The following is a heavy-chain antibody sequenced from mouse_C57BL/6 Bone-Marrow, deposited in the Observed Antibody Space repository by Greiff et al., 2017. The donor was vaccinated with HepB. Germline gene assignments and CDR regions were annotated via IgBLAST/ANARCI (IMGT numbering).Heavy chain of an antibody. V-gene: IGHV1-78*01. Sequence: VQLQQSDAELVKPGASVKISCTVSGYTFTDYTIHWMKPRPEQGLEWIGYIYPRDGSTQYNEKFKGKATVTADKSSSTAYRQLNSLTAEDSAVYFGARRGEYYAMDYWGQGTAVTVSS. CDR3: ARRGEYYAMDY. CDR1: GYTFTDYT. J-gene: IGHJ4*01. CDR2: IYPRDGST.